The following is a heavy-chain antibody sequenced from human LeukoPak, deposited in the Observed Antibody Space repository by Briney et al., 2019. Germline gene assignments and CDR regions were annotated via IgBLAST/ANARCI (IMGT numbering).Heavy chain of an antibody. D-gene: IGHD5-18*01. CDR2: INPNSGGT. CDR3: ARGDSFDYYYYMDV. Sequence: ASVKVSCKASGYTFTGYYMHWVRQAPGQGLEWMGWINPNSGGTNYAQKFQGRVTMTRDTSISTAYMELSRLRSDDTAVYYCARGDSFDYYYYMDVWGKGTTVTVSS. J-gene: IGHJ6*03. V-gene: IGHV1-2*02. CDR1: GYTFTGYY.